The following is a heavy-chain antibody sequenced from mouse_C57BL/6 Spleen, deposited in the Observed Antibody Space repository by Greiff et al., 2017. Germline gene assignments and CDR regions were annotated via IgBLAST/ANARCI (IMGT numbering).Heavy chain of an antibody. CDR2: ISDGGSYT. CDR1: GFTFSSYA. Sequence: DVMLVESGGGLVKPGGSLKLSCAASGFTFSSYAMSWVRQTPEKRLEWVATISDGGSYTYYPDNVKGRFTISRDNAKNNLYLQMSHLKSEDTAMYYCARDGTTVVPSWFAYWGQGTLVTVSA. V-gene: IGHV5-4*01. J-gene: IGHJ3*01. CDR3: ARDGTTVVPSWFAY. D-gene: IGHD1-1*01.